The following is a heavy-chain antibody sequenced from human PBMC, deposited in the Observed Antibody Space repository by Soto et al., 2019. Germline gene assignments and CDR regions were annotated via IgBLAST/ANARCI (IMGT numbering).Heavy chain of an antibody. Sequence: LRLSCAASGFTFSSYSMNWVRQAPGKGLEWVSSISSSSYIYYADSVKGRFTISRDNAKNSLYLQMNSLRAEDTAVYYCARGDYDILTGPDYYYYGMDVWGQGTTVTVSS. CDR1: GFTFSSYS. D-gene: IGHD3-9*01. J-gene: IGHJ6*02. V-gene: IGHV3-21*01. CDR2: ISSSSYI. CDR3: ARGDYDILTGPDYYYYGMDV.